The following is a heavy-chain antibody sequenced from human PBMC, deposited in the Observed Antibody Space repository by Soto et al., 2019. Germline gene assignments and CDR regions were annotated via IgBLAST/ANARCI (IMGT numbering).Heavy chain of an antibody. CDR1: GFTFSSYW. J-gene: IGHJ4*02. CDR2: INSDGSST. Sequence: GGSLRLSCAASGFTFSSYWMHWVRQAPGKGLVWVSRINSDGSSTSYADSVKGRFTISRDNAKNTLYLQMNSLRAEDTAVYYCARDLRPLVNYDILTGYYPDYWGQGTLVTVSS. V-gene: IGHV3-74*01. CDR3: ARDLRPLVNYDILTGYYPDY. D-gene: IGHD3-9*01.